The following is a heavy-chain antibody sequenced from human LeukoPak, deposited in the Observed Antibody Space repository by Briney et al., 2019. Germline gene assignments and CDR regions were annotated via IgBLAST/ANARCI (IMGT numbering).Heavy chain of an antibody. D-gene: IGHD5-18*01. CDR3: ARTTPMVTIFDY. J-gene: IGHJ4*02. V-gene: IGHV1-46*01. CDR2: INPSGGGT. CDR1: GYSYTNYY. Sequence: ASVKVSCKASGYSYTNYYIHWVRQAPGQGLEWMGRINPSGGGTSYAQKFQGRVTITRDTSASTAYMELSSLRSEDTAVYYCARTTPMVTIFDYWGQGTLVTVSS.